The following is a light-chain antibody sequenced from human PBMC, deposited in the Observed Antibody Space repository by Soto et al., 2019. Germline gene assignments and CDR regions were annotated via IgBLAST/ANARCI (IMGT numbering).Light chain of an antibody. J-gene: IGKJ2*01. Sequence: DIKMTQSPSTLSASVGDRVTITCRASQRIDRWLAWYQQKPGKAPKLLIYRASSLESGVPSRFSGSGSGTEFTLTISSLQPDDFATYYCQQYKTYMYNFAQGTKLEIK. CDR2: RAS. V-gene: IGKV1-5*03. CDR1: QRIDRW. CDR3: QQYKTYMYN.